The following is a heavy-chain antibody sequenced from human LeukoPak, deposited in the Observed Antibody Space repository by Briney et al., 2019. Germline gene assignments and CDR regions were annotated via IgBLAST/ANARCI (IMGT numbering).Heavy chain of an antibody. D-gene: IGHD6-19*01. CDR2: IYYSGST. CDR3: ARQSSAFYLDY. Sequence: PSETLSLTCTVSGGSIRGYSWTWIRQPPGKGPEWIGYIYYSGSTNYNPSLKSRVTIAVDTSKNQFSLRLNSVTAADTAVYYCARQSSAFYLDYWGQGTLVTVSS. J-gene: IGHJ4*02. V-gene: IGHV4-59*08. CDR1: GGSIRGYS.